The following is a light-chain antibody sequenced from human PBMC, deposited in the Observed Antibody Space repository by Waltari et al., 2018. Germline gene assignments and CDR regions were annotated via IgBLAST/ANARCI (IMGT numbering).Light chain of an antibody. V-gene: IGKV3-20*01. J-gene: IGKJ4*01. CDR3: QQYDISPLT. CDR1: QTVRTTY. CDR2: AAS. Sequence: EIVLTQSPGTLSLSPGERATLSCRASQTVRTTYLAWYQQKPGQAPTLLIYAASSRATGIPERFSGSGSGTDFSLTISSREPEDFAVYYCQQYDISPLTFGGGTKVEIK.